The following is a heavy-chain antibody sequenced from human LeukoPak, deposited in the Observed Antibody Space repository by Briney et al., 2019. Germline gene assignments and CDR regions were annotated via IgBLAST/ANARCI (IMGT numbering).Heavy chain of an antibody. CDR3: ARGVITMVRGVIITFRQYYFDY. D-gene: IGHD3-10*01. CDR1: GGSFSGYY. V-gene: IGHV4-34*01. CDR2: INHSGSI. Sequence: SSETLSLTCAVYGGSFSGYYWSWIRQPPGKGLEWIGEINHSGSINYNPSLKSRVTISVDTSKNQFSLKLSSVTAADTAVYYCARGVITMVRGVIITFRQYYFDYWGQGTLVTVSS. J-gene: IGHJ4*02.